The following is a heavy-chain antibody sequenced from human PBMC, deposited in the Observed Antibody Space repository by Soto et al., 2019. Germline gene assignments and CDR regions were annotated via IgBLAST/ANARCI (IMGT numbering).Heavy chain of an antibody. D-gene: IGHD3-22*01. J-gene: IGHJ3*02. V-gene: IGHV4-39*01. CDR1: GGSISSSSYY. Sequence: QLQLQESGPGLVKPSETLSLTCTVSGGSISSSSYYWGWIRQPPGKGLEWIGSIYYSGSTYYNPSLKSRVTISVDTSKNQFSLKLSSVTAADTAVYYCARQIVVAVGDTTKDAFDIWGQGTMVTVSS. CDR2: IYYSGST. CDR3: ARQIVVAVGDTTKDAFDI.